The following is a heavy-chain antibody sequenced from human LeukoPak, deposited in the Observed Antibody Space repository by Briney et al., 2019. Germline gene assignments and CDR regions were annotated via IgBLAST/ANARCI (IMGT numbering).Heavy chain of an antibody. D-gene: IGHD3-3*01. CDR2: MNPTSGNT. J-gene: IGHJ4*02. CDR1: GYTFTSYD. CDR3: ARAPGYDFGYDY. V-gene: IGHV1-8*01. Sequence: GASVKVSCKASGYTFTSYDINWVRQATGQGLEWMGWMNPTSGNTGYAQKFQGRVTMTRNTSISTAYMELSSLRSEDTAVYYCARAPGYDFGYDYWGQGTLVTVSS.